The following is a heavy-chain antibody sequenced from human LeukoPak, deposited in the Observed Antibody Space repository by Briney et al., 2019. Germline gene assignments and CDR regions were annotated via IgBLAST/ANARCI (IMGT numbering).Heavy chain of an antibody. CDR2: ITSGSSYI. Sequence: GGSLRLSCAASGFTFSSNSMNWARQAPGKGLEWVSSITSGSSYIYYADSVKGRFTISRDNAKNLLYLQMNSLRAEDTAIYYCAGEGSGWLPNFWGQGTLVTVSS. D-gene: IGHD6-19*01. CDR1: GFTFSSNS. CDR3: AGEGSGWLPNF. J-gene: IGHJ4*02. V-gene: IGHV3-21*06.